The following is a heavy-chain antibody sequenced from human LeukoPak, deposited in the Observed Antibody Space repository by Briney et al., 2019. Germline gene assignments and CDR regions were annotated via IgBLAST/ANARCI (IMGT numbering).Heavy chain of an antibody. V-gene: IGHV4-34*01. CDR1: GGSISSYY. Sequence: SETLSLTCTVSGGSISSYYWSRIRQPPGKGLQWIGDINHSGSPNYNPANYNPSLKSRVTISVDTSKNQFPLKLTSVTAADTAVYYCARGIQIGTGFWSGPGRLDFWGQGALVTVSS. CDR2: INHSGSPNYNPA. D-gene: IGHD3-3*01. J-gene: IGHJ4*02. CDR3: ARGIQIGTGFWSGPGRLDF.